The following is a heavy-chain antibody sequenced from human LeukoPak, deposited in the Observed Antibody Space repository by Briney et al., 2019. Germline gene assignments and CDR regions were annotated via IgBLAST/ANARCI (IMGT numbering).Heavy chain of an antibody. CDR1: GGSISSYY. CDR2: IYTGGST. CDR3: ARESQYTLGYYMDV. V-gene: IGHV4-4*07. D-gene: IGHD2-2*02. Sequence: SETLSLTCTVSGGSISSYYWSWIRQPAGKGLGWIGRIYTGGSTTYNPSPKSRVTMSVDTSKNQFSLKLSSVTAADTAVYYCARESQYTLGYYMDVWGKGTTVTVSS. J-gene: IGHJ6*03.